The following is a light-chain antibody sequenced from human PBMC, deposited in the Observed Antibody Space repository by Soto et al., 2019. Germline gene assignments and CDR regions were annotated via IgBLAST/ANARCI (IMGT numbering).Light chain of an antibody. CDR2: GAS. V-gene: IGKV1-8*01. Sequence: AIRMTQSPSSFSASTGDRVTITCRASQDVSSYLAWYQQKPGKAPKVLIYGASTLQCRVPPRFSGSGSGPDVNFPISRLQPEDFATYYCQQYHSYPRTFGQGTKVEIK. CDR1: QDVSSY. CDR3: QQYHSYPRT. J-gene: IGKJ1*01.